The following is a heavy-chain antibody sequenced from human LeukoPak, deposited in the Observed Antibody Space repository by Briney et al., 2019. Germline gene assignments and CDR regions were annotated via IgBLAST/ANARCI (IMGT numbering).Heavy chain of an antibody. CDR1: GFTFSTYW. V-gene: IGHV3-7*04. D-gene: IGHD2-2*02. CDR3: ARIYCTSTSCYTPYFDY. J-gene: IGHJ4*02. Sequence: PGGSLRLSCAASGFTFSTYWMSWVRQAPGKGLEWVANIKEDGSQKYYVDSLKGRFTISRDSAKNSLYLQMNSLRAEDTSVYYCARIYCTSTSCYTPYFDYWGQGTLVTVSS. CDR2: IKEDGSQK.